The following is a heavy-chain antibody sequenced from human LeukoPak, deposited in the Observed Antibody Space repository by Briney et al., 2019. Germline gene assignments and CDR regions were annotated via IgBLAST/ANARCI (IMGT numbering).Heavy chain of an antibody. J-gene: IGHJ6*03. CDR1: GGSFSGYY. V-gene: IGHV4-34*01. Sequence: PSETLSLTCAVYGGSFSGYYWSWIRQPPGKGLEWIGEINHSGSTNYNPSLKSRVTISVDTSKNQFSLKLSSVTAADTAVYYCARAGGARSYYYYMDVWGKGTTVTISS. D-gene: IGHD3-16*01. CDR3: ARAGGARSYYYYMDV. CDR2: INHSGST.